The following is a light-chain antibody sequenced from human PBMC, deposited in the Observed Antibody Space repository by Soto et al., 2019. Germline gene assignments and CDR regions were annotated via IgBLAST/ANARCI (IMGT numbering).Light chain of an antibody. Sequence: IQMTLSPSSLSASVGNSVTIACRASQGIRNDLAWYQQKPGKAPKLLIFAASNLQSGVPSRFSGSGSGTDFTLTISRLQTEDFATYYCLQLYNFSWTFGQGTKVDIK. CDR1: QGIRND. CDR3: LQLYNFSWT. V-gene: IGKV1-6*01. CDR2: AAS. J-gene: IGKJ1*01.